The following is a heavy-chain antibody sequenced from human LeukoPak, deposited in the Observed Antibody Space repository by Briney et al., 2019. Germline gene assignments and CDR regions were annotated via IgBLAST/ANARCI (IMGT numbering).Heavy chain of an antibody. D-gene: IGHD3-22*01. CDR3: ARGITMIVAGYYFDY. J-gene: IGHJ4*02. V-gene: IGHV4-30-2*01. CDR2: IYHSGST. Sequence: SETLSLTCAVSGGSISSGGYSWSWIRQPPGKGLEWIGYIYHSGSTYYNPSLKSRVTISVDRSKNQFPLKLSSVTAADTAVYYCARGITMIVAGYYFDYWGQGTLVTVSS. CDR1: GGSISSGGYS.